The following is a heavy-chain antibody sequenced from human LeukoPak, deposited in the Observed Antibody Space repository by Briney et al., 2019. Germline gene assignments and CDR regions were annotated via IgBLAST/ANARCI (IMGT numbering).Heavy chain of an antibody. J-gene: IGHJ4*02. D-gene: IGHD1-26*01. Sequence: PGGSLRLSCAASGFPFSTYAMSWVRQAPGKGLEWVSSIGGSGSSTYYAGSVKGRFTISRDNSKNTLYLQMNSLRAEDTAVYYCAKQGSGSYLDHWGQGTLVTVSS. CDR2: IGGSGSST. V-gene: IGHV3-23*01. CDR3: AKQGSGSYLDH. CDR1: GFPFSTYA.